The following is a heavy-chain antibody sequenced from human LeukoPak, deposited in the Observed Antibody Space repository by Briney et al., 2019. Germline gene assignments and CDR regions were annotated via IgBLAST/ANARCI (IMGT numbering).Heavy chain of an antibody. D-gene: IGHD3-3*01. Sequence: ASVKVSCKASGYLFTSYNVNWVRQATGQGLEWMGWMNTNSGNTGYSQNFQGRVTMTRDTSISTAYMELSSLMSEDTAVYYCARGLPKAVFGMVIEGWGQGTLVTVSS. CDR1: GYLFTSYN. J-gene: IGHJ1*01. CDR2: MNTNSGNT. V-gene: IGHV1-8*01. CDR3: ARGLPKAVFGMVIEG.